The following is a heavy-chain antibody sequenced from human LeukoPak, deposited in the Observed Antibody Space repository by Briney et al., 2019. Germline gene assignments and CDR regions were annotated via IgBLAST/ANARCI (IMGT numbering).Heavy chain of an antibody. CDR3: ARVNPQPEYYDFWSGYYSVDY. Sequence: GGSLRLSCAASGFTFSSYSMNWVRQAPGKGLEWVSSISSSSSYIYYADSVKGRFTISRDNAKNSLYLQMNSLRAEDTAVYYCARVNPQPEYYDFWSGYYSVDYWGQGTLVTVSS. CDR2: ISSSSSYI. CDR1: GFTFSSYS. V-gene: IGHV3-21*01. J-gene: IGHJ4*02. D-gene: IGHD3-3*01.